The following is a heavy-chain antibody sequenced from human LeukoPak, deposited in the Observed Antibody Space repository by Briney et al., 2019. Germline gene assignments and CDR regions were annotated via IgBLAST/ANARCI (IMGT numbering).Heavy chain of an antibody. Sequence: EPSETLSLTCTVSGGSISSSGYYWGWIRQPPGKGLEWIGSIYYSGSTYYNPPLKSRVTISVDTSKNQFSLKLSSVAAADTAVYYCARDPTAAGKGAWFDPWGQRTLVTVSS. CDR1: GGSISSSGYY. D-gene: IGHD6-13*01. V-gene: IGHV4-39*02. J-gene: IGHJ5*02. CDR3: ARDPTAAGKGAWFDP. CDR2: IYYSGST.